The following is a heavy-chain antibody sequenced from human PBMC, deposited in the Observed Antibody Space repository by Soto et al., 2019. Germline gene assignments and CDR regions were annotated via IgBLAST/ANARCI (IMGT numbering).Heavy chain of an antibody. CDR3: AKGGFWVHYGLDV. CDR1: GSTFSAFC. Sequence: EVQLLESGGGLVQPGGSLRLSCAASGSTFSAFCMNWVRQAPGKGLEWVSAISRSGDITYYADSVKGRFTISRDNSKNTLYLEMNSLTGDDTAVYYCAKGGFWVHYGLDVWGQGPTVIVSS. D-gene: IGHD2-15*01. CDR2: ISRSGDIT. J-gene: IGHJ6*02. V-gene: IGHV3-23*01.